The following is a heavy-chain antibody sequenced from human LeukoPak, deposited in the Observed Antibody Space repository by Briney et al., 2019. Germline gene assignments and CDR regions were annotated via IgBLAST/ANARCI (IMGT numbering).Heavy chain of an antibody. CDR3: ARLATFDFWSGYYISPNWFDP. D-gene: IGHD3-3*01. CDR2: IIPILGIA. Sequence: SVKVSCEASGGTFSSYAISWVRQAPGQGLEWMGRIIPILGIANYAQKFQGRVTITADKSTSTAYMELSRLRSDDTAVYYCARLATFDFWSGYYISPNWFDPWGQGTLVTVSS. J-gene: IGHJ5*02. CDR1: GGTFSSYA. V-gene: IGHV1-69*04.